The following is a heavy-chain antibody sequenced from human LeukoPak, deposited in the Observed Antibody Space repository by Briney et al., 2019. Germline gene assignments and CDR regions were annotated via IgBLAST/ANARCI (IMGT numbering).Heavy chain of an antibody. CDR2: ISGSGSDI. CDR1: GFSISDSY. CDR3: VRDLDSIAFF. D-gene: IGHD2/OR15-2a*01. V-gene: IGHV3-11*04. J-gene: IGHJ4*02. Sequence: GGSLRLSCVVSGFSISDSYMTWIRQTPGKGLEWLAYISGSGSDIYFADSVKGRFTISRDNAKNSLYLQMNSLRAEDTAVYYCVRDLDSIAFFWGQGTLVTVSS.